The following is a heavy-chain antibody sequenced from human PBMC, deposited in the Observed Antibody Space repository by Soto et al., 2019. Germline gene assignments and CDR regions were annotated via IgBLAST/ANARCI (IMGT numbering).Heavy chain of an antibody. D-gene: IGHD5-18*01. V-gene: IGHV1-69*12. J-gene: IGHJ6*02. CDR1: GGTFSSYA. CDR2: IIPIFGTA. CDR3: ARDDVDTAMPYGMDV. Sequence: QVQLVQSGAEVKKPGSAVKVSCKASGGTFSSYAISWVRQAPGQGLEWMRGIIPIFGTANYAQKFQGSVTITADESTSTAYMELSSLRSEDTAVYYCARDDVDTAMPYGMDVWGQGTTVTVSS.